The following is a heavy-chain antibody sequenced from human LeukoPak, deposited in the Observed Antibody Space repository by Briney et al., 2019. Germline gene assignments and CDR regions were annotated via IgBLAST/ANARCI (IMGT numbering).Heavy chain of an antibody. CDR3: ARSYDILTGSEFGNY. J-gene: IGHJ4*02. CDR2: INHSGST. D-gene: IGHD3-9*01. V-gene: IGHV4-34*01. CDR1: GGSFSGYY. Sequence: PSETLSLTCAVYGGSFSGYYWSWIRQPPGKGLEWIGEINHSGSTNYNPSLKSRVTISVDTSKNQFSLKLSSVTAADTAVYYCARSYDILTGSEFGNYWGQGTLVTVSS.